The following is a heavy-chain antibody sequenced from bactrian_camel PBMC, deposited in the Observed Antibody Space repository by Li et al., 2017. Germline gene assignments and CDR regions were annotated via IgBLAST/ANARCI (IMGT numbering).Heavy chain of an antibody. CDR2: IDKDGIA. CDR1: GTIYHDAC. D-gene: IGHD5*01. Sequence: VQLVESGGGSVQAGGSLRLSCRAKGTIYHDACVGWLRQASGKEREGVAAIDKDGIASYIDSVKGRFTVSKDNAKNTLYLQMNSLKPEDTAKYYCAGADPFGCRGPVPRPADFGYWGQGTQVTVS. J-gene: IGHJ6*01. CDR3: AGADPFGCRGPVPRPADFGY. V-gene: IGHV3S53*01.